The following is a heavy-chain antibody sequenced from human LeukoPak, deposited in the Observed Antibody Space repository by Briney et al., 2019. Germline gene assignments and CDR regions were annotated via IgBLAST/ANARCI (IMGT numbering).Heavy chain of an antibody. CDR1: GFTFSSYG. D-gene: IGHD1-7*01. V-gene: IGHV3-30*18. J-gene: IGHJ4*02. Sequence: PGRSLRLSCAASGFTFSSYGMQWVRQAPGKGLEWVAVISYDGSNKYYADSVKGRFTISRDNSKNTLYLQMNSLRAEDTAVYYCAKGNWNYDYWGQGTLVTVSS. CDR2: ISYDGSNK. CDR3: AKGNWNYDY.